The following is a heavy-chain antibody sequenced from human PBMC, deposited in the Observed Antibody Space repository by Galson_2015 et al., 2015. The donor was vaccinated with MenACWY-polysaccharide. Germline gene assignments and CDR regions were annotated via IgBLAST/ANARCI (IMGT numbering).Heavy chain of an antibody. J-gene: IGHJ3*01. CDR2: IQYDGTNK. Sequence: SLRLSCAASGLRFSGSGMHWVRQAPGKGLEWVAVIQYDGTNKVYADSVKGRFSISRDNSKNTLYLEMNSLRAGDTALYYCAREGSRIVFHAFDVWGQGTMVTVSS. CDR1: GLRFSGSG. V-gene: IGHV3-33*01. D-gene: IGHD2-21*01. CDR3: AREGSRIVFHAFDV.